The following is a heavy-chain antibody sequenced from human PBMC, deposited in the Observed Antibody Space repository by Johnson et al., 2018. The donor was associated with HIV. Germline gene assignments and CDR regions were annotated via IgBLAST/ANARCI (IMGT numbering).Heavy chain of an antibody. Sequence: VQLVESGGGLIQPGGSLRLSCAASGFTFSSYGMHWVRQAPGKGLEWVTFIRYDGSNKYYADAVKGRFTISRDNSKNTLYLQMNSLRAEDTAVYYCARLVAGDAFDIWGQGTKVTVSS. CDR1: GFTFSSYG. D-gene: IGHD6-19*01. J-gene: IGHJ3*02. CDR2: IRYDGSNK. V-gene: IGHV3-30*02. CDR3: ARLVAGDAFDI.